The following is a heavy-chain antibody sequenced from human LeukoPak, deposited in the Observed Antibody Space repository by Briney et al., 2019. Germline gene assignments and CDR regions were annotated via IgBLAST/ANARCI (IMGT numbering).Heavy chain of an antibody. J-gene: IGHJ4*02. V-gene: IGHV4-31*03. CDR3: ARVKARYVYYFDY. CDR2: IYYSGST. CDR1: GGSISSGGYY. D-gene: IGHD3-16*01. Sequence: SETLSLTCTVSGGSISSGGYYWSWIRQHPGKGLEWIGYIYYSGSTYYNPSLKSRVTISVDTSKNQFSLKLSSATAADTAVYYCARVKARYVYYFDYWGQGTLVTVSS.